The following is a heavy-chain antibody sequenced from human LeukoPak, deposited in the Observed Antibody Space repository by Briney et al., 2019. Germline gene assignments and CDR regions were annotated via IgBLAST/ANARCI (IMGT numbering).Heavy chain of an antibody. Sequence: SETLSLTCTVSGGSISSYYWSWIRQPPGKGLEWIGYIYYSGSTNYNPSLKSRVTISVDTSKNQFSLKLSSVTAADTAVYHCARLRFLEWLLFDYWGQGTLVTVSS. CDR2: IYYSGST. V-gene: IGHV4-59*01. J-gene: IGHJ4*02. CDR1: GGSISSYY. D-gene: IGHD3-3*01. CDR3: ARLRFLEWLLFDY.